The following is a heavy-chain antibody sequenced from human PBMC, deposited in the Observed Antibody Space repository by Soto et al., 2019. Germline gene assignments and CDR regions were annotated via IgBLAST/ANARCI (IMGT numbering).Heavy chain of an antibody. D-gene: IGHD6-19*01. J-gene: IGHJ4*02. CDR1: GGSFSGYY. CDR2: INHSGST. V-gene: IGHV4-34*01. Sequence: PSETLSLTCAVYGGSFSGYYWSWIRQPPGKGLEWIGEINHSGSTNYNPSLKSRVTISVDTSKNQFSLKLSSVTAADTAVYYCAREVFVGQKGSGWSDYWGQGTLVTVSS. CDR3: AREVFVGQKGSGWSDY.